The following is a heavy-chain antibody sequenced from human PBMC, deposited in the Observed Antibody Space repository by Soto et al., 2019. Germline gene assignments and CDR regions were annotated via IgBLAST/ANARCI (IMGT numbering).Heavy chain of an antibody. Sequence: VQLQESGPGLVKPSQTRSLTCAVSDESVTSPGNYWNWIRQRPDTGLEWIGYISSGGSPFYNPSLQSRVSLSLDTSNNLFSLTLNSVTAADTAVYYCTLYHSAGGGCYDRDYWGQGTRVTVSS. CDR1: DESVTSPGNY. J-gene: IGHJ1*01. V-gene: IGHV4-31*11. D-gene: IGHD2-15*01. CDR3: TLYHSAGGGCYDRDY. CDR2: ISSGGSP.